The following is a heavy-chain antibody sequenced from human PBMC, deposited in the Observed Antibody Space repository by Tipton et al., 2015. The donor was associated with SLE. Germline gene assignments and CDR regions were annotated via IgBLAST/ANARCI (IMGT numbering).Heavy chain of an antibody. J-gene: IGHJ4*02. CDR1: GYTFTSNY. Sequence: QLVQSGAEVKKPGASVKISCKTSGYTFTSNYIHWVRQAPGQGLEWMGIINPGGGRATYSQKFQGRVTMTRDTSASTVDRELSSLRSEDSALYYCARGGIFGVFALDFWGQGTLVTVSS. CDR3: ARGGIFGVFALDF. V-gene: IGHV1-46*01. D-gene: IGHD3-3*01. CDR2: INPGGGRA.